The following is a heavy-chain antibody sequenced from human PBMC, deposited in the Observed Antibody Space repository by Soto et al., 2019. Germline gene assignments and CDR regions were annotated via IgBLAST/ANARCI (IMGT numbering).Heavy chain of an antibody. CDR2: IVVGSGNT. CDR3: AAVRGAYYDELGWFDP. J-gene: IGHJ5*02. CDR1: GFTFTSSA. V-gene: IGHV1-58*01. D-gene: IGHD3-3*01. Sequence: QMQLVQSGPEVKKPGTSVKVSCKASGFTFTSSAVQWVRQARGQRLEWIGWIVVGSGNTNYAQKFQERVTITRDMSTSTAYMELSSLRSEDTAVYYCAAVRGAYYDELGWFDPWGQGTLVTVSS.